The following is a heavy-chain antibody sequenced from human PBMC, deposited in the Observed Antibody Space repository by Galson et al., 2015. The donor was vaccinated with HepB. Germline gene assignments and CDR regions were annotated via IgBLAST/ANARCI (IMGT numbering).Heavy chain of an antibody. J-gene: IGHJ6*03. V-gene: IGHV3-30*18. CDR2: VSYDGKYT. D-gene: IGHD6-25*01. CDR3: AKDETAHYYYYYMDD. Sequence: SLRLSCAASGFTFSPYGMHWVRQAPGQGLERMAVVSYDGKYTYYADTVKGRFTISRDNSRNTFFLQMDNLRADDTAVHYCAKDETAHYYYYYMDDWGKGTTVTVSS. CDR1: GFTFSPYG.